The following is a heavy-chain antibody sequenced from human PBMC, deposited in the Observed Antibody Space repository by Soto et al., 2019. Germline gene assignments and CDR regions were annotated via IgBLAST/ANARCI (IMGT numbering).Heavy chain of an antibody. CDR1: GFTFSSYS. D-gene: IGHD4-4*01. J-gene: IGHJ6*02. V-gene: IGHV3-21*01. Sequence: GGSLRLSCAASGFTFSSYSMNWVRQAPGKGLEWVSSISSSSSYIYYADSVKGRFTISRDNAKNSLYLQMNSLRAEDTAVYYCASTVTTDSYYYYGMDVWGQGTTVTVSS. CDR3: ASTVTTDSYYYYGMDV. CDR2: ISSSSSYI.